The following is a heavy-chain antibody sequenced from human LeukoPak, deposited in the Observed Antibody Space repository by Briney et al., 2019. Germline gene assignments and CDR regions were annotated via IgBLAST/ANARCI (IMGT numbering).Heavy chain of an antibody. V-gene: IGHV3-66*01. Sequence: LSGGSLRLSCAASEFSVGSNYMTWVRQAPGKGLEWVSLIYSGGSTYYADSVKGRFTISRDNSKNTLYLQMNSLRAEDTAVYYCAKDPTDFDSSGQTYFDYWGQGSLVTVSS. CDR2: IYSGGST. CDR3: AKDPTDFDSSGQTYFDY. D-gene: IGHD3-22*01. J-gene: IGHJ4*02. CDR1: EFSVGSNY.